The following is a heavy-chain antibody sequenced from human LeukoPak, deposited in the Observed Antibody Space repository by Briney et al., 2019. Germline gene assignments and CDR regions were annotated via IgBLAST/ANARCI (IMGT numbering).Heavy chain of an antibody. CDR1: GFTFSSYA. J-gene: IGHJ4*02. V-gene: IGHV3-30-3*01. CDR2: ISYDGSNK. CDR3: ARGGVEYCSSTSCYGDVDY. Sequence: PGGSLRLSCAASGFTFSSYAMHWVRQAPGKGLEWVAVISYDGSNKYYADSVKGRFTISRDNSKNTLYLQMNSLRAEDTAVYYCARGGVEYCSSTSCYGDVDYWGQGTLVTVSS. D-gene: IGHD2-2*01.